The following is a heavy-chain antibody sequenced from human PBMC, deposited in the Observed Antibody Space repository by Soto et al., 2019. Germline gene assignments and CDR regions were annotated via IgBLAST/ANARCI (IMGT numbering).Heavy chain of an antibody. J-gene: IGHJ6*03. CDR3: ARITITMVRGVTYYMDV. D-gene: IGHD3-10*01. V-gene: IGHV2-26*01. CDR2: IFSNDEK. Sequence: QVTLKESGPVLVKPTETLTLTCTVSGFSLSNARMGVSWIRQPPGKALEWLAHIFSNDEKSYSTSLKSRLTISKYTSKSQVVLTMTNMDPVDTATYYCARITITMVRGVTYYMDVWGKGTTVTVSS. CDR1: GFSLSNARMG.